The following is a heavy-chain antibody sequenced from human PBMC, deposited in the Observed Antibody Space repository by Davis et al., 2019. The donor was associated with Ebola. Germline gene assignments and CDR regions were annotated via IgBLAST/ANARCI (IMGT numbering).Heavy chain of an antibody. V-gene: IGHV3-23*01. D-gene: IGHD6-13*01. CDR3: SRGGYSTQGPDY. CDR1: GFTFTNYA. Sequence: GGSLRLSCAASGFTFTNYALSWVRQAPGKGLEWVSAIIDSGDSAEYADAVQGRFTISRDNSKNTVHLQMNNLGDDDSAIYYCSRGGYSTQGPDYWGQGTLVTVSS. J-gene: IGHJ4*02. CDR2: IIDSGDSA.